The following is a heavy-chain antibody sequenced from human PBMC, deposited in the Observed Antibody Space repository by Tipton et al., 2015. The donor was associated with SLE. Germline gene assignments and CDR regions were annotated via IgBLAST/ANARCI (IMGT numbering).Heavy chain of an antibody. D-gene: IGHD4-17*01. Sequence: TLSLTCTVSGGSISSSSYYWGWIRQPPGKGLEWIGSIYYSGSTYYNPSLKSRVTISVDTSKNQFSLKLSSVTAADTAVYYCAGTTVTTGFDYLGQGTLVTVSS. CDR3: AGTTVTTGFDY. CDR1: GGSISSSSYY. CDR2: IYYSGST. J-gene: IGHJ4*02. V-gene: IGHV4-39*01.